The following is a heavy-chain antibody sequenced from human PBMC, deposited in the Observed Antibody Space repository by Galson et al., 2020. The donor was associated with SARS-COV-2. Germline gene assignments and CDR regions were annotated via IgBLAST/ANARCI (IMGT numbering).Heavy chain of an antibody. D-gene: IGHD2-15*01. CDR1: GFRFSDYG. V-gene: IGHV3-30*03. CDR2: LSSDGSKV. Sequence: GGSLRLSCAAAGFRFSDYGMHWVRRAPGKGLEWVAFLSSDGSKVDYGAAVQGRFSISRDNAMNRLYLQMDSLRREDTAVYFCARDSFISSWHVAFDPWGQGTVVTVSS. J-gene: IGHJ5*02. CDR3: ARDSFISSWHVAFDP.